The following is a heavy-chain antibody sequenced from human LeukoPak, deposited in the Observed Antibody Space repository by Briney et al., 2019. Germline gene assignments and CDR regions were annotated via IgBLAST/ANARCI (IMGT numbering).Heavy chain of an antibody. D-gene: IGHD2-15*01. J-gene: IGHJ4*02. CDR1: GASFSGYY. CDR3: ARGLRGSRFDY. V-gene: IGHV4-34*01. CDR2: INNSGST. Sequence: SETLSLTCAVYGASFSGYYWSWLRHPPGKGLKWIGEINNSGSTNYNTPLKCRVTVSVDTSKNQFALRLSSVAAADTAVYYCARGLRGSRFDYWGQGTLVTVSS.